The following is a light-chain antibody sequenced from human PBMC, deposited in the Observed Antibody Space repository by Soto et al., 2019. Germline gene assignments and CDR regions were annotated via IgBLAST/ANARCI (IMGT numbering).Light chain of an antibody. CDR3: SAYTVSRTYV. V-gene: IGLV2-14*03. J-gene: IGLJ1*01. Sequence: QSARTQPASVSGSPGQSITIPCTGTSSDVGAYNFVSWHQQHPGKAPKLMIYNVYDRPSGISYRFSGSKSGNTASLTISGLQGEDEADYYCSAYTVSRTYVFGTGTKVTVL. CDR1: SSDVGAYNF. CDR2: NVY.